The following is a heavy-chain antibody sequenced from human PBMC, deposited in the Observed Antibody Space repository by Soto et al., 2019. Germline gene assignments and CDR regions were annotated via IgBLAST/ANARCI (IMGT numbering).Heavy chain of an antibody. J-gene: IGHJ5*02. CDR1: GYTFTSYD. CDR2: MNPNSGNT. CDR3: ARAPIWSGYQNWFDP. Sequence: ASVKVSCKASGYTFTSYDINWVRQATGQGLEWMGWMNPNSGNTGYAQKFQGRVTMTRNTSISTAYMELSSLRSEDTAVYYCARAPIWSGYQNWFDPWGQGTLVTVSS. D-gene: IGHD3-3*01. V-gene: IGHV1-8*01.